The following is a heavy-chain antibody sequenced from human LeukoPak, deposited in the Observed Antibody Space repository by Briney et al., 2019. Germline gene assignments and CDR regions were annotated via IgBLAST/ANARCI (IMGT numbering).Heavy chain of an antibody. D-gene: IGHD2-2*01. J-gene: IGHJ4*02. CDR1: GFTFSSYG. CDR3: ARDCSSTSCTPEDY. Sequence: PGGSLRLSCAASGFTFSSYGMHWVRQAPGKGLEWVAFIPYDGSNKYYADSVKGRFTISRDNAKNSLYLQMNSLRAEDTAVYYCARDCSSTSCTPEDYWGQGTLVTVSS. CDR2: IPYDGSNK. V-gene: IGHV3-30*02.